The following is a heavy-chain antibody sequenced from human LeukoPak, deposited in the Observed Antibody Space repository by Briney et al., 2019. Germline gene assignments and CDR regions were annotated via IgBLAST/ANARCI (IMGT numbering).Heavy chain of an antibody. V-gene: IGHV3-23*01. J-gene: IGHJ4*02. CDR2: ISGSGGTT. D-gene: IGHD3-3*01. Sequence: GGSLRLSCAASGFTFNSYAMSWVRQAPGKGLEWVSGISGSGGTTYYADSVKGRFTISRDSSKNTLYLQMNSLRAEDTAVYYCAKDRWLDYTTSSRPFDHWGQGTRVTVSS. CDR1: GFTFNSYA. CDR3: AKDRWLDYTTSSRPFDH.